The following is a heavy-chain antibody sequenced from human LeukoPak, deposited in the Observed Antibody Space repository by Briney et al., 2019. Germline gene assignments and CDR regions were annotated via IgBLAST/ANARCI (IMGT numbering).Heavy chain of an antibody. V-gene: IGHV4-39*07. CDR1: GGSISTSNYY. CDR2: IFYSGST. CDR3: ARLSGYGLHYYYMDV. J-gene: IGHJ6*03. Sequence: PSETLSLTCTVSGGSISTSNYYWGWIRQPPGKGLEWIGNIFYSGSTYYSPSLRSRVTISLDTSRNQFSLKLNSVTAADTAVYYCARLSGYGLHYYYMDVWGSGTTVTVSS. D-gene: IGHD5-12*01.